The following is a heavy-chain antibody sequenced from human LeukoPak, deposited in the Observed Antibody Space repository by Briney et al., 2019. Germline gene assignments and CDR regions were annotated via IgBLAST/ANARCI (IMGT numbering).Heavy chain of an antibody. J-gene: IGHJ5*02. CDR3: ARERPWTVDRNWFDP. CDR1: GGTFSSYA. CDR2: IIPILGIA. D-gene: IGHD3/OR15-3a*01. V-gene: IGHV1-69*04. Sequence: SVKVSCKASGGTFSSYAISWVRQAPGQGLEWMGRIIPILGIANYAQKFQGRVTITADKSTSTAYMELSSLRSEDTAVYYCARERPWTVDRNWFDPWGQGTLVTVSS.